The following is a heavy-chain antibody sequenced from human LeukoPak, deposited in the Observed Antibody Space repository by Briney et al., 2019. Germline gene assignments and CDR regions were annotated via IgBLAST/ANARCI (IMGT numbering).Heavy chain of an antibody. V-gene: IGHV4-59*08. CDR3: ATYCSGGSCYSGTPLGAFDI. CDR2: IFYTGST. J-gene: IGHJ3*02. CDR1: GGSIRNYY. Sequence: PSETLSLTCTVSGGSIRNYYWNWIRQPPGKGLEWIGYIFYTGSTSYNPSLKSRVTISVDTSKNQFSLILTSVTAADTAVYYCATYCSGGSCYSGTPLGAFDIWGQGTMVTVSS. D-gene: IGHD2-15*01.